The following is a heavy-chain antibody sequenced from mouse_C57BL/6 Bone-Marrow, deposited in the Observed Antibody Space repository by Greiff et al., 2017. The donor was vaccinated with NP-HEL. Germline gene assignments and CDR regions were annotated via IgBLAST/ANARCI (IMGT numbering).Heavy chain of an antibody. CDR2: ISYDGSN. D-gene: IGHD2-4*01. CDR1: GYSITSGYY. Sequence: EVQLQESGPGLVKPSQSLSLTCSVTGYSITSGYYWNWIRQFPGNKLEWMGYISYDGSNNYNPSLKNRISITRDTSKNQFFLKLNSVTTEDTATYYCARGRANYDYDGDAMDYWGQGTSVTVSS. J-gene: IGHJ4*01. CDR3: ARGRANYDYDGDAMDY. V-gene: IGHV3-6*01.